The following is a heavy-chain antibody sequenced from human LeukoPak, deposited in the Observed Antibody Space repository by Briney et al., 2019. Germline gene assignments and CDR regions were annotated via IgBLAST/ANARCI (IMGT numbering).Heavy chain of an antibody. Sequence: GASVKVSCKASGYTFTSYGISWVRQAPGQGLEWMGWVSAYNGNTNYAQKLQGGVTMTTDTSTSTAYMELRCLRSDDTAVYSCARDLDYASYLVFDYWGQGTLVTVSS. V-gene: IGHV1-18*01. J-gene: IGHJ4*02. CDR1: GYTFTSYG. D-gene: IGHD3-22*01. CDR3: ARDLDYASYLVFDY. CDR2: VSAYNGNT.